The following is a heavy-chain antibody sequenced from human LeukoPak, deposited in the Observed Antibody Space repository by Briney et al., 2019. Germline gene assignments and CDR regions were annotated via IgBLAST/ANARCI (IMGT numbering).Heavy chain of an antibody. V-gene: IGHV3-33*01. CDR2: IWYDGSNK. Sequence: AGGSLRLSCAASGFTFSSYGTHWVRQAPGKGLEWVAVIWYDGSNKYYADSVKGRFTISRDNSKNTLYLQMNSLRAEDTAVYYCARANDYGDYYYGMDVWGQGTTVTVSS. CDR3: ARANDYGDYYYGMDV. CDR1: GFTFSSYG. D-gene: IGHD4-17*01. J-gene: IGHJ6*02.